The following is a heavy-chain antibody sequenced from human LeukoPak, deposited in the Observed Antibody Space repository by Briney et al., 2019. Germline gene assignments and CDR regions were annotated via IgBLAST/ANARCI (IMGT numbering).Heavy chain of an antibody. J-gene: IGHJ4*02. D-gene: IGHD2-15*01. Sequence: PSETLSLTCTVSGYSISSGYYWGWIRQPPGKGLEWIGSIYHSGSTFYNPSLKSRVTISVDTSKNQFSLKLSSVTAADTAVSYCARDLLTGGYCSGGSCYDYWGQGTLVTVSS. CDR2: IYHSGST. CDR1: GYSISSGYY. CDR3: ARDLLTGGYCSGGSCYDY. V-gene: IGHV4-38-2*02.